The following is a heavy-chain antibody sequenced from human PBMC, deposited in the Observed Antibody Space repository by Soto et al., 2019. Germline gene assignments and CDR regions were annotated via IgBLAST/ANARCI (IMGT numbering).Heavy chain of an antibody. V-gene: IGHV4-39*01. CDR3: ARQARDYYYGMDV. CDR1: SGSLSSGGYY. Sequence: SETLSLTCTVSSGSLSSGGYYWNWIRQHPVKGLEWIGSIYSSGITYYTPSLKSRVTISVDTSKNQFSLKLSSVTAADTAVYYCARQARDYYYGMDVWGQGTTVTVSS. D-gene: IGHD5-12*01. J-gene: IGHJ6*02. CDR2: IYSSGIT.